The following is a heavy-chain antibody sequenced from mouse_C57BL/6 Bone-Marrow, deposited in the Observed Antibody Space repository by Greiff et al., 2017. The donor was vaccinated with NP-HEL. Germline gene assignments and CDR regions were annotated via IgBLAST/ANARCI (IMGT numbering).Heavy chain of an antibody. D-gene: IGHD1-1*01. CDR3: ARESKFITTVVDY. CDR1: GYTFTSYW. V-gene: IGHV1-69*01. CDR2: IDPSASYT. Sequence: VQLQQPGAELVMPGASVKLSCKASGYTFTSYWMHWVKQRPGQGLEWIGEIDPSASYTNYNQKFKGKSTLTVDKSSSTAYMQLSSLTSEDSAVYYCARESKFITTVVDYWGQGTTLTVSS. J-gene: IGHJ2*01.